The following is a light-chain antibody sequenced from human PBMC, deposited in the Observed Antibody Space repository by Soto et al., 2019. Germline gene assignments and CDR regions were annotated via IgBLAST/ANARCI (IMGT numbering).Light chain of an antibody. CDR1: SGDVGTYNY. J-gene: IGLJ1*01. Sequence: QSVLTQPPSASGSPGQSVTISCTGTSGDVGTYNYVSWYQQHPGKAPKLIIYEVTKRPSGVPDRFSGSKSGNTASLTVSGLQAEDEAYYYCRSFGDSNNVFGTGTKLTVL. V-gene: IGLV2-8*01. CDR3: RSFGDSNNV. CDR2: EVT.